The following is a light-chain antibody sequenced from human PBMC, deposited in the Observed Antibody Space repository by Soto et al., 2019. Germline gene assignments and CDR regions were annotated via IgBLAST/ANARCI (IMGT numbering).Light chain of an antibody. V-gene: IGKV3-20*01. CDR3: QQFGSSPPVT. CDR1: QSVRSSF. Sequence: DIVLTQSPGTLSLSPGEGATLSCRASQSVRSSFLAWYQQKPGQAPRLLIYGVSSRATGIPDRFSGSGSGTDFTLTISRLEPEDFAVYYCQQFGSSPPVTFGQGTRVEMK. CDR2: GVS. J-gene: IGKJ5*01.